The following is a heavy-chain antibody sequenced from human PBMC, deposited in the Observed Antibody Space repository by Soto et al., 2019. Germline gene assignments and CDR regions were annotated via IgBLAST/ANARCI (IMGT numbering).Heavy chain of an antibody. Sequence: SETLSLTCTVSGGSISSYYWSWIRQPPGKGLEWIGYIYYSGSTNYNPSLKSRVTISVDTSKNQFSLKLSSVTAADTAVYYCARVGSTVTTLGAFDIWGQGTMVTVSS. CDR3: ARVGSTVTTLGAFDI. J-gene: IGHJ3*02. CDR1: GGSISSYY. D-gene: IGHD4-17*01. V-gene: IGHV4-59*01. CDR2: IYYSGST.